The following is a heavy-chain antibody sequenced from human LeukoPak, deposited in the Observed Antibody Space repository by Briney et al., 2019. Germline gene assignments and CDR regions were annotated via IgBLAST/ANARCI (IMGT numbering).Heavy chain of an antibody. V-gene: IGHV3-74*01. CDR3: ARDLGGYSYGSVSGY. D-gene: IGHD5-18*01. CDR2: ISDGGSTT. CDR1: GFTFSSYW. J-gene: IGHJ4*02. Sequence: GGSLRLSCAASGFTFSSYWMHWVRQAPGKGLVWVSRISDGGSTTAYADSVKGRFTISRDNAKNTLYLQMNSLRAEDTAVYYCARDLGGYSYGSVSGYWGQGTLVTVSS.